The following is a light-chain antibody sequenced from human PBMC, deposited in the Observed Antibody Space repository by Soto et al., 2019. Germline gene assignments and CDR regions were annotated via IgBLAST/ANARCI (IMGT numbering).Light chain of an antibody. V-gene: IGKV3-20*01. CDR3: QQFGSSPLFS. J-gene: IGKJ3*01. CDR2: GAH. CDR1: QSVSSSY. Sequence: EIVLTQSPGTRSLCPGERATLSCRASQSVSSSYLAWYQQKPCQAPRLLIYGAHSSATGIPDRFSGSGSGTDFTLTISRLEPEEFAGYYCQQFGSSPLFSFGPGTKVYVK.